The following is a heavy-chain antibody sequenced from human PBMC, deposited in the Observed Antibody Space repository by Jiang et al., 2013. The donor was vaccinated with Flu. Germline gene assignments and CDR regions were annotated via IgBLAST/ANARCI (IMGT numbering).Heavy chain of an antibody. V-gene: IGHV3-23*01. Sequence: LVWVSSISGSGGDSYQAASVKGRFTISRVNSESTLYLQMNSLSADDTAVYYCAKTSEFFADYYYSYLDVWGRGTTVTVS. D-gene: IGHD3-10*01. CDR2: ISGSGGDS. J-gene: IGHJ6*03. CDR3: AKTSEFFADYYYSYLDV.